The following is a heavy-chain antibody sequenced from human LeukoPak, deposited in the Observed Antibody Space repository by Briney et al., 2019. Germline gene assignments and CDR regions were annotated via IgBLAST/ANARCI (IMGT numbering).Heavy chain of an antibody. CDR1: GGSISSYY. Sequence: SETLSLTCTVSGGSISSYYWSWIRQPPGKGLEWIGYIYYSGSTNYYPSLKSRVTISVDTSKNQFSLKLSSVTAADTAVYYCARDLVVPAATPLTSDAFDIWGQGTMVTVSS. J-gene: IGHJ3*02. CDR2: IYYSGST. V-gene: IGHV4-59*01. D-gene: IGHD2-2*01. CDR3: ARDLVVPAATPLTSDAFDI.